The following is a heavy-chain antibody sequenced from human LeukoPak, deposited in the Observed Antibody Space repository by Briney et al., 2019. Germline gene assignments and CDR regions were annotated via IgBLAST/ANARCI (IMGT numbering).Heavy chain of an antibody. CDR2: VYFNGDT. Sequence: PSETLSLTCIVSGASIDRNSYNWAWIRQAPGKGPEWIGSVYFNGDTKYTPSLKSRVTIFVDTSRNQFSLRLTSVTAADTAVYYCARPLDAFTNAFDYWGHGVLSPSPQ. D-gene: IGHD2-8*01. CDR3: ARPLDAFTNAFDY. J-gene: IGHJ5*01. CDR1: GASIDRNSYN. V-gene: IGHV4-39*01.